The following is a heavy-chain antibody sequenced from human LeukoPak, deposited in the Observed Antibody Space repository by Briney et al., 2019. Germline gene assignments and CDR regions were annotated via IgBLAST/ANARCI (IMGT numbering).Heavy chain of an antibody. Sequence: GGSLRLSCAASGFTFSSYSMTWVRQAPGKGLEWVSAISGSGGDTDYADSVKGRFTISRDNSKNTLYMQMSSLRAEDTAVYYCAKTRSIAAQIQYFGLDVWGQGTTVTVSS. J-gene: IGHJ6*02. D-gene: IGHD6-6*01. CDR2: ISGSGGDT. CDR3: AKTRSIAAQIQYFGLDV. CDR1: GFTFSSYS. V-gene: IGHV3-23*01.